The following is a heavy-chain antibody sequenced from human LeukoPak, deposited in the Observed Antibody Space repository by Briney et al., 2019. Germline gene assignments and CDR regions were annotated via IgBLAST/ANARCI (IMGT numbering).Heavy chain of an antibody. D-gene: IGHD6-13*01. Sequence: GGSLRLSCATSGFTFGDFAMHWVRQVPGKGLEWVSLITRDGGSTYYADSVKGRFTISRDNNKNSLYLQTNSLRTEDTALYYCAKDHPLVSYWGQGTLVTVSS. CDR1: GFTFGDFA. J-gene: IGHJ4*02. V-gene: IGHV3-43*02. CDR2: ITRDGGST. CDR3: AKDHPLVSY.